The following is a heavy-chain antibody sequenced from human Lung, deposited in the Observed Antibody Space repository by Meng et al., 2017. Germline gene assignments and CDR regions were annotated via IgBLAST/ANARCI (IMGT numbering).Heavy chain of an antibody. CDR1: GGSFSAYY. CDR3: ARGPTTMAHDFDY. Sequence: QVPLQRVGPGLLSPSETLSLTCVVSGGSFSAYYWSWIRQPPGKGLEWIGEINHSGSTNYNPSLESRATISVDTSQNNLSLKLSSVTAADSAVYYCARGPTTMAHDFDYWGQGTLVTVSS. V-gene: IGHV4-34*01. J-gene: IGHJ4*02. CDR2: INHSGST. D-gene: IGHD4-11*01.